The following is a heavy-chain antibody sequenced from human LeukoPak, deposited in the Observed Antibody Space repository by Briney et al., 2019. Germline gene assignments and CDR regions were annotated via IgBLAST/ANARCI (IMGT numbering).Heavy chain of an antibody. D-gene: IGHD3-22*01. CDR3: AKDDPGGYYYFDY. CDR2: IRYDGSNK. Sequence: PGGSLRLSCAASGFTFSSYGMHWVRQAPGKGLEWVAFIRYDGSNKCYADSVKGRFTISRDNSKNTLYLQMNSLRAEDTAVYYCAKDDPGGYYYFDYWGQGTLVTVSS. V-gene: IGHV3-30*02. CDR1: GFTFSSYG. J-gene: IGHJ4*02.